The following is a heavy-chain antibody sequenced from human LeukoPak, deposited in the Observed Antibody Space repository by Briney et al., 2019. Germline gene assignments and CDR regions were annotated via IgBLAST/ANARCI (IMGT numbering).Heavy chain of an antibody. CDR1: VFTFSSYG. Sequence: GRSLRLSCAASVFTFSSYGMHWVRQAPGKGLEWVAVIWYDGSNKYYADSVKGRFTISRDNSKNTLYLQMNSLRAEDTAVYYCAREGPSTVTTLDIDYWGQGTLVTVSS. V-gene: IGHV3-33*01. CDR3: AREGPSTVTTLDIDY. CDR2: IWYDGSNK. J-gene: IGHJ4*02. D-gene: IGHD4-17*01.